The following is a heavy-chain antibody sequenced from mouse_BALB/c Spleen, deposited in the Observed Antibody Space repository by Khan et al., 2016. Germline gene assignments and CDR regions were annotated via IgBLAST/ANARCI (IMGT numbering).Heavy chain of an antibody. CDR2: ISYSGST. CDR3: ARGGRFDYRFDY. J-gene: IGHJ2*01. Sequence: VQLKQSGPGLVKPSQSLSLTCTVTGYSITSDYAWNWIRQFPGNKLEWMGYISYSGSTSYNPSLKSRISITRDTSKNQFFLQLNSVTTEDTATYYCARGGRFDYRFDYWGQGTTLTVSS. V-gene: IGHV3-2*02. D-gene: IGHD2-14*01. CDR1: GYSITSDYA.